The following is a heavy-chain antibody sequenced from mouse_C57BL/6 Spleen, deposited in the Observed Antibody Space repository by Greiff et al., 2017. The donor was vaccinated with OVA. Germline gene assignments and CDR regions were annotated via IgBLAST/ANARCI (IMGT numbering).Heavy chain of an antibody. CDR2: IYPGSGST. J-gene: IGHJ4*01. D-gene: IGHD1-1*01. Sequence: QVQLQQPGAELVKPGASVKMSCKASGYTFTSYCITWVKQRPGHGLEWIGDIYPGSGSTNYNEKFKSKATLTVDTSSSTAYMQLSSLTSEDSAVYYCASHITTVSRYAMDYWGQGTSVTVSS. CDR1: GYTFTSYC. V-gene: IGHV1-55*01. CDR3: ASHITTVSRYAMDY.